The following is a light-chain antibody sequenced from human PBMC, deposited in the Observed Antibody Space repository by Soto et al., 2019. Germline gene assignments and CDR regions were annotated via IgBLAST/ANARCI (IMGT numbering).Light chain of an antibody. CDR2: DAS. V-gene: IGKV3-11*01. CDR1: QSVSGY. Sequence: EIVLTQSPATLSLSPGERASLSCRASQSVSGYIAWYQLKPGQSPRLLIYDASNRATGIPARFSGSGSGTDFTLTISSLEPEDFAVYYCQQRSRWPVPTFGGGTRVEI. CDR3: QQRSRWPVPT. J-gene: IGKJ4*01.